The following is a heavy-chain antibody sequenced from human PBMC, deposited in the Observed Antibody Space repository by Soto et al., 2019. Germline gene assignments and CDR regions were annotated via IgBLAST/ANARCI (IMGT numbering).Heavy chain of an antibody. V-gene: IGHV4-30-4*01. J-gene: IGHJ1*01. CDR2: IHSSGSI. Sequence: SETLSLTCTVSGGSISSDDCYWSWIRQAPGRGLEWIGYIHSSGSIYYNPSLKSRATMSIDTARNQFSLKVSSVTVADTAVYYCARDLDGLHDDNSGPYPRPGWGQGTLVT. CDR1: GGSISSDDCY. CDR3: ARDLDGLHDDNSGPYPRPG. D-gene: IGHD3-22*01.